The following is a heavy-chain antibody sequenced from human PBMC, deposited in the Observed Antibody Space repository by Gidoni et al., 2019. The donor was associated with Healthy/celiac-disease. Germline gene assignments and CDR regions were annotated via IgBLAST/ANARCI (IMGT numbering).Heavy chain of an antibody. CDR3: ARDPTYYYDSSGYFPLLF. Sequence: EVQLVESGGGLVKPGGSLRLSFAASGFTFSSYSRNWVRQAPGKGLEWVSSISSSSSYIYYADSVKGRFTISRDNAKNSLYLQMNSLRAEDTAVYYCARDPTYYYDSSGYFPLLFWGQGTLVTVSS. V-gene: IGHV3-21*01. CDR1: GFTFSSYS. J-gene: IGHJ4*02. CDR2: ISSSSSYI. D-gene: IGHD3-22*01.